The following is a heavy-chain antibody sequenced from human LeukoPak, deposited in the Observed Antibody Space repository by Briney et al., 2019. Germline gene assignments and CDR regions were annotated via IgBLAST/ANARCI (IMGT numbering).Heavy chain of an antibody. Sequence: ASVKVSCKASGYTFTSYYMHWVRQAPGQGLEWMGIINPSGGSTSYAQKFQGRVTMTRDTSTSTVYMELSSLRSEDTAAYYCARDSSGRITMVRGVIDDAFDIWGQGTMVTVSS. D-gene: IGHD3-10*01. CDR2: INPSGGST. CDR3: ARDSSGRITMVRGVIDDAFDI. CDR1: GYTFTSYY. V-gene: IGHV1-46*01. J-gene: IGHJ3*02.